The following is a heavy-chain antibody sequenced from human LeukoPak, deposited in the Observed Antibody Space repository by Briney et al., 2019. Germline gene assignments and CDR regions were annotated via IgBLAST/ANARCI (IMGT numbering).Heavy chain of an antibody. CDR1: GFTFSSYA. D-gene: IGHD6-13*01. Sequence: GGSLRLSCAASGFTFSSYAMHWVRQAPGKGLEWVAVISYDGSNKYYADSVKGRLTISRDNSKNTLYLQMNSLRAEDTAVYYCAREQGYSSSRPTEKYFQHWGQGTLVTVSS. V-gene: IGHV3-30-3*01. CDR2: ISYDGSNK. J-gene: IGHJ1*01. CDR3: AREQGYSSSRPTEKYFQH.